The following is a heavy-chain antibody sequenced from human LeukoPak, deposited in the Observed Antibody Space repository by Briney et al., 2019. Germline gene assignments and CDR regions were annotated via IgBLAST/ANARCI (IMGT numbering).Heavy chain of an antibody. V-gene: IGHV1-69*05. CDR3: AKGVVVVAANYYYYYMDV. J-gene: IGHJ6*03. CDR2: IIPAFGTA. Sequence: WASVKVSCKGSGGTFSSYSISWVRQAPGQGLEWMGGIIPAFGTAHYAQKFQGRVTFTTDESTTTAYMELRSLRSEDTAVYYCAKGVVVVAANYYYYYMDVWGKGTTVTVSS. CDR1: GGTFSSYS. D-gene: IGHD2-15*01.